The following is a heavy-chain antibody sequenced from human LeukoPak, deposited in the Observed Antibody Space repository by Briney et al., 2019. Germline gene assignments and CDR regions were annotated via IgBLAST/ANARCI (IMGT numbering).Heavy chain of an antibody. CDR3: ARRSITMVRGVISDDAFDI. Sequence: GESLKISCKGSGYSFTSYWIGWVRQMPGKGLEWMGIIYPGDSDTRYSPSFQGQVTISADKSISTAYVQWSSLKASDTAMYYCARRSITMVRGVISDDAFDIWGQGTMVTVSS. J-gene: IGHJ3*02. V-gene: IGHV5-51*01. CDR1: GYSFTSYW. D-gene: IGHD3-10*01. CDR2: IYPGDSDT.